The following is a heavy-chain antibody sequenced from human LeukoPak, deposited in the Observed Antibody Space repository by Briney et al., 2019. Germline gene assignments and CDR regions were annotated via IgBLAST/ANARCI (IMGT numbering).Heavy chain of an antibody. Sequence: PGGSLRLSCAASGFTFSSYAMSWVRQAPGKGLEWVSGVSGSGSSTYYADPVKGRFTISRDNPKNTLYLQMNSLRAEDTAVYYCAKDLDIVATIIGNWGQGTLVTVSS. V-gene: IGHV3-23*01. D-gene: IGHD5-12*01. CDR2: VSGSGSST. J-gene: IGHJ4*02. CDR3: AKDLDIVATIIGN. CDR1: GFTFSSYA.